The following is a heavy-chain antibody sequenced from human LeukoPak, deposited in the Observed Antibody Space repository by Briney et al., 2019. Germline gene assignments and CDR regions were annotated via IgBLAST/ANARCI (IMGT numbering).Heavy chain of an antibody. V-gene: IGHV3-53*01. D-gene: IGHD3-10*01. J-gene: IGHJ4*02. CDR3: ARAKPKNMVRGLIMRRESRYYFDY. CDR2: IYSGGST. CDR1: GFTFSSYA. Sequence: GGSLRLSCAASGFTFSSYAMSWVRQAPGKGLEWASVIYSGGSTYYADSVKGRFTISRDNSKSTLYIQMNSLRAEDTAVYYCARAKPKNMVRGLIMRRESRYYFDYWGQGTLVTVSS.